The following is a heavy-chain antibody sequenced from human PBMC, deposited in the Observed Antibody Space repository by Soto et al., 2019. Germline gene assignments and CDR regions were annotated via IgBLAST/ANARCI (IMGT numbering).Heavy chain of an antibody. V-gene: IGHV1-69*13. CDR3: ASLYYDILTGLFDY. CDR2: IIPIFGTA. D-gene: IGHD3-9*01. J-gene: IGHJ4*02. CDR1: GGTFSSYA. Sequence: SVKVSCKASGGTFSSYAISWVRQAPGQGLEWMGGIIPIFGTANYAQKFQGRVTITADESTSTAYMELSSLRSEDTAVYYCASLYYDILTGLFDYWGQGTLVTVSS.